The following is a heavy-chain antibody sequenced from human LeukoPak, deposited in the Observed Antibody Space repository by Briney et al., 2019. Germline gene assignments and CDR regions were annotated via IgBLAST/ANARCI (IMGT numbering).Heavy chain of an antibody. CDR3: ARQTMAAAGNWFDP. CDR1: GGSFSGYY. D-gene: IGHD6-13*01. Sequence: TSETLSLTCAVYGGSFSGYYWSWIRQPPGKGLEWIGGINHSGSTNYNPSLKSRVTISVDTSKNQFSLKLSSVTAADTAVYYCARQTMAAAGNWFDPWGQGTLVTVSS. CDR2: INHSGST. V-gene: IGHV4-34*01. J-gene: IGHJ5*02.